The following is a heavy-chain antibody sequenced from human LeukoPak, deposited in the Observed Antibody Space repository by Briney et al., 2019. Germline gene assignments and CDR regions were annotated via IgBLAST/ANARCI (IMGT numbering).Heavy chain of an antibody. CDR1: GYTFTSYG. Sequence: ASVKVSCKAPGYTFTSYGISWVRQAPGQGLEWMGWISAYNGNTNYAQKLQGRVTMTTDTSTSTAYMELRSLRSDDTAVYYCARDAGLAARYYDFWSGYYNFDYWGQGTLVTVSS. CDR2: ISAYNGNT. V-gene: IGHV1-18*01. D-gene: IGHD3-3*01. CDR3: ARDAGLAARYYDFWSGYYNFDY. J-gene: IGHJ4*02.